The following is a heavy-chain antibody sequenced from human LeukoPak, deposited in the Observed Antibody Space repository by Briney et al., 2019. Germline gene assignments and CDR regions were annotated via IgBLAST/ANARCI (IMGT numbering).Heavy chain of an antibody. CDR1: GFTFGDYA. CDR3: TRDGFGTVATGRYFDY. Sequence: GGSLRLSCIVSGFTFGDYAISWVRQAPGKGLEWVGFIRTKAFGGTPEYAASVKGRFTISRDDSKSIVYLQMNSLKTEDTAVYYCTRDGFGTVATGRYFDYWGQGTLVTVSS. V-gene: IGHV3-49*04. D-gene: IGHD1-26*01. CDR2: IRTKAFGGTP. J-gene: IGHJ4*02.